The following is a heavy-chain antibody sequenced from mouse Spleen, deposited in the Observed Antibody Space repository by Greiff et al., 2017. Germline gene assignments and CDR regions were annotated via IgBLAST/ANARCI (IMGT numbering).Heavy chain of an antibody. D-gene: IGHD1-2*01. CDR2: IRSKSNNYAT. V-gene: IGHV10-1*01. J-gene: IGHJ3*01. CDR1: GFSFNTYA. Sequence: EVQGVESGGGLVQPKGSLKLSCAASGFSFNTYALHWVRQAPGKGVEWVARIRSKSNNYATYYADSVKDRFTISRDDSESMLYLQMNNLKTEDTAMYYWVRHHYYDGSLFADWGQGTLVTVSA. CDR3: VRHHYYDGSLFAD.